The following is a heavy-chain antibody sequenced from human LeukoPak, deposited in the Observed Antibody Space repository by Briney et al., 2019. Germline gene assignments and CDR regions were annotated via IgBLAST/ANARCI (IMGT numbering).Heavy chain of an antibody. J-gene: IGHJ6*02. CDR3: ARADGYYYYYGMDV. Sequence: SETLSPTCTVSGGSISSYYWSWIRQPPGKGLEWIGYIYYSGSTNYNPSLKSRVTISVDTSKNQFSLKLSSVTAADTAVYYCARADGYYYYYGMDVWGQGTTVTVSS. CDR2: IYYSGST. CDR1: GGSISSYY. V-gene: IGHV4-59*01.